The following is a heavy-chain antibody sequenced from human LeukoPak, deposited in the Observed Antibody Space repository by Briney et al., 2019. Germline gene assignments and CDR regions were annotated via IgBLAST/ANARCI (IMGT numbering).Heavy chain of an antibody. Sequence: SETLSLTCAVCGGSFSGYYWSWIRQPPGKGLEWIGEINHSGSTNYNPSLKSRVTISVDTSKNQFSLKLSSVTAADTAVYYCARATNIDPPDYWGQGTLVTVSS. J-gene: IGHJ4*02. CDR1: GGSFSGYY. CDR3: ARATNIDPPDY. V-gene: IGHV4-34*01. CDR2: INHSGST.